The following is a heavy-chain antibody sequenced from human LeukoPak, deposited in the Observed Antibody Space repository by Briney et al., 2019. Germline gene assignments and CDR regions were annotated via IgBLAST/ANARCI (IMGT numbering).Heavy chain of an antibody. CDR1: GGSISSYY. CDR2: IYYSGST. J-gene: IGHJ4*02. Sequence: SDTLSLTCTVPGGSISSYYWSWIRQPPGKGLEWIGYIYYSGSTNYNPSLKSRVTISVDTSKNQFSLTLSSVTAADTAVYYCASTIRGYYDSIGGFDYWGQGTLVSVSS. V-gene: IGHV4-59*07. D-gene: IGHD3-22*01. CDR3: ASTIRGYYDSIGGFDY.